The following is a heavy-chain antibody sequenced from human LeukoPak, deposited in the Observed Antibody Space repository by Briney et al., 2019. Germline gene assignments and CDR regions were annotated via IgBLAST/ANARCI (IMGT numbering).Heavy chain of an antibody. CDR3: AREQVIWSPPAHYYYYYGVDV. V-gene: IGHV6-1*01. CDR1: GDSVSSNSAA. D-gene: IGHD1-1*01. J-gene: IGHJ6*02. Sequence: SQTLSLTCAISGDSVSSNSAAWNWIRQSPSRGLEWLGRTYYRSKWYNDYAVSVKSRITINPDTSKNQFSLQLNSVTPEDTAVYYCAREQVIWSPPAHYYYYYGVDVWGQGTTVTVSS. CDR2: TYYRSKWYN.